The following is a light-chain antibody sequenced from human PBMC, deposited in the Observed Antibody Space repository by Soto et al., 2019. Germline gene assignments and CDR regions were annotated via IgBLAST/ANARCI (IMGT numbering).Light chain of an antibody. CDR1: HDISSY. CDR3: QQFNTSPRT. V-gene: IGKV1-9*01. Sequence: DIPLTQSPAFLSASIGDRVTITCRASHDISSYLAWYQQKPGKAPNLLIYAASTLQSGVPSRFSGSGSGTEFTLTISGLQAEDVAPYSCQQFNTSPRTLGPGTKVDI. CDR2: AAS. J-gene: IGKJ3*01.